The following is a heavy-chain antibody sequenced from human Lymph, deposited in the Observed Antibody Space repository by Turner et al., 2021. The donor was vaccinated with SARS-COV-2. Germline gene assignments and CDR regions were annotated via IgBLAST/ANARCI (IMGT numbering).Heavy chain of an antibody. V-gene: IGHV1-24*01. CDR2: FDPEDGET. CDR3: ATLKSNWKILTGRYYFDF. Sequence: QVQLVQSGAEVKKPGASVKVSCKVSGYTLTELSIHWVRQAPGKGLAWMGGFDPEDGETIYAQKFQGRVTMTEDTSTDTAYMELSSLRSEDTAVYYCATLKSNWKILTGRYYFDFWGQGTLVTVSS. J-gene: IGHJ4*02. CDR1: GYTLTELS. D-gene: IGHD1-1*01.